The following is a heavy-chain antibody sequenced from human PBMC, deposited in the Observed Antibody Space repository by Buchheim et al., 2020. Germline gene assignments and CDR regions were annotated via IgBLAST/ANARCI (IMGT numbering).Heavy chain of an antibody. Sequence: QVQLVQSGAEVKKPGASVKVSCKASGYTFTSYDINWVRQATGQGLEWMGWMNPNSGNTGYAQKFQGRVTMTRNTSISTAYMELSSLRSEDTAVYYCARGFTERFLEWLLVSGMDVWGQGTT. CDR1: GYTFTSYD. D-gene: IGHD3-3*01. J-gene: IGHJ6*02. CDR2: MNPNSGNT. CDR3: ARGFTERFLEWLLVSGMDV. V-gene: IGHV1-8*01.